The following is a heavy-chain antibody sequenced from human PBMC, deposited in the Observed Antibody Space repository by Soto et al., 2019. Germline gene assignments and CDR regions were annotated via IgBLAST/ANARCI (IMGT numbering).Heavy chain of an antibody. CDR3: ASRRCSGGSCAVYYYYYGMDV. J-gene: IGHJ6*02. Sequence: ASVQVSCKASGYTFTSHYVHWVRQAPGQGLEWMGIIKPSGGSPSYAQKFQGRVTMTRDTSTSTVYMELSSLRSEDTAVYYCASRRCSGGSCAVYYYYYGMDVWGQGTTVTVSS. CDR2: IKPSGGSP. D-gene: IGHD2-15*01. CDR1: GYTFTSHY. V-gene: IGHV1-46*01.